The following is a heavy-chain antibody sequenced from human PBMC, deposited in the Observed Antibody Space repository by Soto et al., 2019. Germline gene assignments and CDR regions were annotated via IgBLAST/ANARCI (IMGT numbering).Heavy chain of an antibody. CDR1: GFTFSSYA. V-gene: IGHV3-30-3*01. D-gene: IGHD3-3*01. Sequence: LRLSCAASGFTFSSYAMHWVRQAPGKGLEWVAVISYDGSNKYYADSVKGRFTISRDNSKNTLYLQMNSLRAEDTAVYYCARSYYDFWSGYSYYYYYGMDVWGQGTTVTVSS. CDR2: ISYDGSNK. CDR3: ARSYYDFWSGYSYYYYYGMDV. J-gene: IGHJ6*02.